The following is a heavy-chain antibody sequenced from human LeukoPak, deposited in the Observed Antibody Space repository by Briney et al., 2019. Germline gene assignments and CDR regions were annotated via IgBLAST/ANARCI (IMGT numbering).Heavy chain of an antibody. J-gene: IGHJ6*03. V-gene: IGHV3-30-3*01. CDR1: GFTFNSYS. CDR3: AKDDMVRGGRYYYYYMDV. Sequence: PGGSLRLSCAASGFTFNSYSMHWVRQAPGKGLEWVTAISDDETYKFYADSVKGRFTISRDNSKNTLYLQMNSLRAEDTAVYYCAKDDMVRGGRYYYYYMDVWGKGTTVTISS. D-gene: IGHD3-10*01. CDR2: ISDDETYK.